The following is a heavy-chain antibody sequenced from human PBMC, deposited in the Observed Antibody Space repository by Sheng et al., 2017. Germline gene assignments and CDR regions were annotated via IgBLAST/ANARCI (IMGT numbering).Heavy chain of an antibody. J-gene: IGHJ4*02. D-gene: IGHD2-2*03. CDR1: GFTFSSYG. CDR2: IRYDGSNK. CDR3: AKDRWINSYFDY. Sequence: QVQVVESGGGVVQPGGSLRLSCAASGFTFSSYGMHWVRQAPGKGLEWVAFIRYDGSNKYYADSVKGRFTISRDNSKNTLYLQMSSLRAEDTAVYYCAKDRWINSYFDYWGQGTLVTVSS. V-gene: IGHV3-30*02.